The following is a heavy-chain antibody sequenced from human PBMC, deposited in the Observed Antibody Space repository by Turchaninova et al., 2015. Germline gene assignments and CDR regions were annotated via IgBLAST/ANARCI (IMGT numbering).Heavy chain of an antibody. V-gene: IGHV4-39*07. CDR1: GGSISGSNYY. D-gene: IGHD3-10*01. Sequence: QLQLQESGPGLVKPSETLSLTCIVSGGSISGSNYYWGWILQPPGKGLDWVGNVLYIGTAYYNPSLQSRVTILVDTSKNQFSLRMPAVTAADTAVYYCARITKYTSGDYYHLDYWGQGTLVTVSS. CDR2: VLYIGTA. J-gene: IGHJ4*02. CDR3: ARITKYTSGDYYHLDY.